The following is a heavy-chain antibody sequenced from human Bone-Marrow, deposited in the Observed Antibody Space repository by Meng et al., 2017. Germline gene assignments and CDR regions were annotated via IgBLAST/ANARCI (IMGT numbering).Heavy chain of an antibody. Sequence: GESLKISCAASGFTFSDYCMSWIRQAPGKGLEWVSYISSSGSTIYYADSVKGRFTISRDNAKNSLYLQMNSLRAEDTAVYYCARDRRPYYYDSSGIRYFDYWGQGTLVTVSS. CDR2: ISSSGSTI. V-gene: IGHV3-11*01. J-gene: IGHJ4*02. CDR3: ARDRRPYYYDSSGIRYFDY. D-gene: IGHD3-22*01. CDR1: GFTFSDYC.